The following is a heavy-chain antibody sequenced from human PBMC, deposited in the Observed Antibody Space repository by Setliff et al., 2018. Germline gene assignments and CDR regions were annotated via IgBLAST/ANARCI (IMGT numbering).Heavy chain of an antibody. D-gene: IGHD5-18*01. V-gene: IGHV1-46*01. CDR1: GYTFTSYY. J-gene: IGHJ4*02. CDR3: ARGSEAIQLWPYCDY. CDR2: INPSGGST. Sequence: GASVKVSCKASGYTFTSYYMHWVRQAPGQGLEWMGIINPSGGSTSYAQKFQGRVTMTRDTSTSTVYMELNSLRSEDTAVYYCARGSEAIQLWPYCDYWGQGTLVTVSS.